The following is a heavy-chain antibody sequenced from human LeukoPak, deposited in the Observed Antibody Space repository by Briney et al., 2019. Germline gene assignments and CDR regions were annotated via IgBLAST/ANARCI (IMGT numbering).Heavy chain of an antibody. CDR3: AKSQSNWGGLDAFEI. CDR2: INWKGDLT. CDR1: GFTFDDYG. V-gene: IGHV3-20*04. D-gene: IGHD3-16*01. J-gene: IGHJ3*02. Sequence: GGSLRLSCAASGFTFDDYGMSWVRQVAGKGLEWVSTINWKGDLTYYVDSVKGRFTISRDNRKNSLYLQMNSLTAEDTALYYCAKSQSNWGGLDAFEIGGQGTLVTVYS.